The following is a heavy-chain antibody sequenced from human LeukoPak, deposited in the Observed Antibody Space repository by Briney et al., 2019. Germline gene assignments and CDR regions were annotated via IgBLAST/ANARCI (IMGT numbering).Heavy chain of an antibody. V-gene: IGHV5-51*01. J-gene: IGHJ3*02. D-gene: IGHD3-16*01. CDR2: FYPGDSDT. CDR3: ARRNLGGGASDI. Sequence: GESLKISCRGSGYNFNKYWIGWVRQMPGKGLEWMAIFYPGDSDTRYNPSFQGQVTFSADKSINTAYLQWSSLKASDTAMYFCARRNLGGGASDIWGQGTMVTVSS. CDR1: GYNFNKYW.